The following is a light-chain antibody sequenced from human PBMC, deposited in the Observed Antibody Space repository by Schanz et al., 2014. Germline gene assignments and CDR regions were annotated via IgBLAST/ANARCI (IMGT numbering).Light chain of an antibody. V-gene: IGLV2-14*03. CDR3: CSYSHTRTFVL. Sequence: QSALTQPASVSGSPGQSITISCAGTSSDVGRHDSVSWYQHHPGKAPKLIIFNVSVRPSGVSNRFSASKSGNMASLTISGLQAEDEATYYCCSYSHTRTFVLFGGGTKLTVL. CDR2: NVS. CDR1: SSDVGRHDS. J-gene: IGLJ2*01.